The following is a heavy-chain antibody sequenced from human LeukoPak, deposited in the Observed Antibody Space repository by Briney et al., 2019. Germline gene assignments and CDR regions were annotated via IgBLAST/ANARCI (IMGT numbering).Heavy chain of an antibody. CDR2: ISYDGSNK. J-gene: IGHJ4*02. CDR3: AREDPYGSGSYFDY. D-gene: IGHD3-10*01. Sequence: RSLRLSCAASGFTFSSYAMHWVRQAPGKGLEWVAVISYDGSNKYYADSVKGRFTISRDNSKNTLYLQMNSLRAEDTAVYYCAREDPYGSGSYFDYWGQGTLVTVSS. V-gene: IGHV3-30*04. CDR1: GFTFSSYA.